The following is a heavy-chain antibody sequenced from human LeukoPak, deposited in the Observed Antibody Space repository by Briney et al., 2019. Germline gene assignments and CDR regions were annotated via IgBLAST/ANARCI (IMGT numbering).Heavy chain of an antibody. CDR1: GFTFSSYA. Sequence: GGSLRLSCAASGFTFSSYAMTWVRQAPGKGLEWVSAISGSGGSTYYADSVKGRFIISRDNSKNTLYLQMNSLRAEDTAVYYCAKQVVIAVAGTGGNWGQGTLVTVSS. CDR3: AKQVVIAVAGTGGN. V-gene: IGHV3-23*01. J-gene: IGHJ4*02. CDR2: ISGSGGST. D-gene: IGHD6-19*01.